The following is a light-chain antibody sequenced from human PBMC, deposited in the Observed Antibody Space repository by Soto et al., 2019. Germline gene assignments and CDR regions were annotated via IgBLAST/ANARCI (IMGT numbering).Light chain of an antibody. CDR3: QEYNRYSWA. J-gene: IGKJ1*01. CDR2: KAS. CDR1: QNINKW. V-gene: IGKV1-5*03. Sequence: DIQMTQSPSTLSASVGDRVTITCRASQNINKWLAWYQQKPGKAPNLLIYKASSLESGVPPRFSGSGSGTEYTLTISSLQPDYFAIYYCQEYNRYSWAFGQGTKVEIK.